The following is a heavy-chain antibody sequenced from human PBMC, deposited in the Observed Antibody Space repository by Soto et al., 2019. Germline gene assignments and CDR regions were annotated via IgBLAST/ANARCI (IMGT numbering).Heavy chain of an antibody. V-gene: IGHV3-11*01. CDR2: ISSSGSTI. CDR1: GFTFSDYY. CDR3: ARDRPSSGRATIYPFDY. J-gene: IGHJ4*02. Sequence: GGSLRLSCAASGFTFSDYYMSWIRQAPGKGLEWVSYISSSGSTIYYADSVKGRFTISRDNAKNSLYLQMNSLRAEDKAVYYCARDRPSSGRATIYPFDYWGRGTLVTVSS. D-gene: IGHD3-10*01.